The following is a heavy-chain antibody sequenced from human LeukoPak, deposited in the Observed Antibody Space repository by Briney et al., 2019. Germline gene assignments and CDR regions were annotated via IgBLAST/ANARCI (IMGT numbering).Heavy chain of an antibody. D-gene: IGHD5-18*01. CDR1: GYTFTSYY. J-gene: IGHJ6*03. Sequence: ASVKVSCKASGYTFTSYYMHWVRQAPGQGLEWMGIINPSGGSTSYAQKFQGRVTMTRDTSTSTVYMELSSLRSEDTAVYYCARDGRRVQLWLRPVYYYYYYMDVWGKGTTVTVSS. V-gene: IGHV1-46*01. CDR3: ARDGRRVQLWLRPVYYYYYYMDV. CDR2: INPSGGST.